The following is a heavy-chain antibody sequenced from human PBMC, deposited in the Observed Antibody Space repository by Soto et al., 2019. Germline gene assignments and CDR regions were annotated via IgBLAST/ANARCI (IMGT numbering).Heavy chain of an antibody. CDR1: GYSFSSYD. D-gene: IGHD2-2*01. Sequence: VKRSRKAAGYSFSSYDVSRVRNATGQRNEWMGWINPNSGNTGYAQKFQGRVNMTRNTSISTAYMELSSLRSEGTAVYYCARGRIDCSSTSCYANYYYYYYMDVWGKGTTVTVSS. J-gene: IGHJ6*03. CDR3: ARGRIDCSSTSCYANYYYYYYMDV. V-gene: IGHV1-8*02. CDR2: INPNSGNT.